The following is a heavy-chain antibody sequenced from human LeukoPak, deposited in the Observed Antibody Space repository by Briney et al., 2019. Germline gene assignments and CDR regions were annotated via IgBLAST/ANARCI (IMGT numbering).Heavy chain of an antibody. CDR3: ARGYYGSGSYYLDY. J-gene: IGHJ4*02. V-gene: IGHV3-21*01. CDR2: ISSSSGYI. CDR1: GFTFSSYS. Sequence: GGSLRLSCAASGFTFSSYSMNWVRQAPGKRLEWVSSISSSSGYICYADSVKGRFTISRDNAKNSLYLQMHSLRAEDTAVYYCARGYYGSGSYYLDYWGQGTLVTVSS. D-gene: IGHD3-10*01.